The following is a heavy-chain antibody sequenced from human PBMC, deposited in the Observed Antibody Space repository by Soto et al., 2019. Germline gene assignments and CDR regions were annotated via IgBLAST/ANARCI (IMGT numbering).Heavy chain of an antibody. V-gene: IGHV1-18*01. CDR1: GYNFDKYA. CDR2: ISAFNGNP. Sequence: QIQLVQSGAEVKKPGASVNVSCEASGYNFDKYAIMWVRQARGQGLEWMGWISAFNGNPNQAPKLQGRLTMTTDTSTNTAHMQLRGLTSDDTAVYYCGRVLSGSYFDDLDFWGQGTLVTVSS. CDR3: GRVLSGSYFDDLDF. D-gene: IGHD1-26*01. J-gene: IGHJ4*02.